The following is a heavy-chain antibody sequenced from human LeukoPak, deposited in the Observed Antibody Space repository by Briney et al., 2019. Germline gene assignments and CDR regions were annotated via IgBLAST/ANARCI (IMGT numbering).Heavy chain of an antibody. CDR3: ARVFDSGSQAYFYYMDV. V-gene: IGHV4-59*01. Sequence: SETLSLTCNVSGGPIKGYYWSWIRQPPGKGLEWIGYIYSSGSTNYNPSLKSRVTMSVDTSKNQFSLKVSSVTAADTAVYYCARVFDSGSQAYFYYMDVWGKGTTVTIFS. CDR2: IYSSGST. D-gene: IGHD3-10*01. J-gene: IGHJ6*03. CDR1: GGPIKGYY.